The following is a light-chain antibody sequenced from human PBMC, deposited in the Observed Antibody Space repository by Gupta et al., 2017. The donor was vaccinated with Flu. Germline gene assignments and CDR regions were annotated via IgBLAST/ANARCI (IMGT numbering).Light chain of an antibody. Sequence: SLGERATINCRSSQSILYSSDNKNYLAWYQQKPGQPPKLLFYWASTRASGVPDRFSGSGSGTDFRLTISSLQAEDVAVYYCQQYEATPYTFGQGTKVEVK. CDR3: QQYEATPYT. V-gene: IGKV4-1*01. J-gene: IGKJ2*01. CDR1: QSILYSSDNKNY. CDR2: WAS.